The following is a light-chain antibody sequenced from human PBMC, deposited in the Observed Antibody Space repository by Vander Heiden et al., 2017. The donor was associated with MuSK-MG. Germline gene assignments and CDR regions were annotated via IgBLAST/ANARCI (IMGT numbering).Light chain of an antibody. CDR2: SNK. J-gene: IGLJ3*02. CDR3: AARYDSLNGWV. V-gene: IGLV1-44*01. CDR1: SSNIGSNT. Sequence: QSVLTQPPSASGTPGQRVTISCSGSSSNIGSNTVNWYQQLPGTGTKLLIYSNKPRRSGVPARYSGAKYGTAATMTTSGLQAEAEADYYCAARYDSLNGWVFGGGTKLTVL.